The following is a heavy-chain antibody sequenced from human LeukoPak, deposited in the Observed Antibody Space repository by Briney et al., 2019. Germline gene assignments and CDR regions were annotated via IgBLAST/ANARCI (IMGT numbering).Heavy chain of an antibody. Sequence: ASVKVSCKASGHTFTSYYMHWVRQAPGQGLEWMGIINPSGGSTSYAQKFQSRVTMTRDTSTSTVYMELSSLRSEDTAVYYCARSLVGATIQLFYWGQGTLVTVSS. V-gene: IGHV1-46*01. J-gene: IGHJ4*02. CDR3: ARSLVGATIQLFY. CDR1: GHTFTSYY. CDR2: INPSGGST. D-gene: IGHD1-26*01.